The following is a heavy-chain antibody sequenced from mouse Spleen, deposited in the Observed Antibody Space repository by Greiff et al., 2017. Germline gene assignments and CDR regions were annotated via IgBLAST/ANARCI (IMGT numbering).Heavy chain of an antibody. J-gene: IGHJ1*01. D-gene: IGHD2-1*01. Sequence: EVKLQESGTVLARPGASVKMSCKASGYTFTSYWMHWVKQRPGQGLEWIGAIYPGNSDTSYNQKFKGKAKLTAVTSTSTAYMELSSLTNEDSAVYYCTRFYYGNYGYFDVWGAGTTVTVSS. CDR1: GYTFTSYW. V-gene: IGHV1-5*01. CDR2: IYPGNSDT. CDR3: TRFYYGNYGYFDV.